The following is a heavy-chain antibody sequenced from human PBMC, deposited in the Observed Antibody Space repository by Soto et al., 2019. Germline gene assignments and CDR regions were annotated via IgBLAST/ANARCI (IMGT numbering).Heavy chain of an antibody. CDR3: ASGDIVVVPAAIGPVAKGYYYCYGMDV. CDR1: GGTFSSYA. CDR2: IIPIFGTA. Sequence: QVQLVQSGAEVKKPGSSVKVSCKASGGTFSSYAISWVRQAPGQGLEWMGGIIPIFGTANYAQKFQGRVTITADKSTSTAYMELSSLRSEDTAVYYCASGDIVVVPAAIGPVAKGYYYCYGMDVW. J-gene: IGHJ6*01. D-gene: IGHD2-2*02. V-gene: IGHV1-69*06.